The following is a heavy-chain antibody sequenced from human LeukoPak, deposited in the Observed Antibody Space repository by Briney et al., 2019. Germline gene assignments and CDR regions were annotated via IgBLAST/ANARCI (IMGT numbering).Heavy chain of an antibody. CDR2: ISSSSSYI. D-gene: IGHD6-6*01. J-gene: IGHJ4*02. CDR1: GFTFSSYS. Sequence: PGGSLRLSCAASGFTFSSYSMNWVRQAPGKGLEWVTSISSSSSYIYYADSVKDRFTISRDDAKNSLYLQMNSLRAEDTAVYYCARVGSSSSGGETYCDYWGQGTLVTVSS. CDR3: ARVGSSSSGGETYCDY. V-gene: IGHV3-21*01.